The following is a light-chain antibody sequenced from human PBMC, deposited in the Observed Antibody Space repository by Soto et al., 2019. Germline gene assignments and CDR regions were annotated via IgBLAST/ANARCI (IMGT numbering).Light chain of an antibody. J-gene: IGKJ1*01. CDR2: KAS. V-gene: IGKV1-5*03. Sequence: DIQMTQFPSILSASIGDRVTITCRASQSISNWLAWYQQKPGKAPKLLIHKASNLESGVPSRFSGSGSGTEFTLTVSSLQPDDFATYYCQHYETYPWTFGQGTKVEIK. CDR1: QSISNW. CDR3: QHYETYPWT.